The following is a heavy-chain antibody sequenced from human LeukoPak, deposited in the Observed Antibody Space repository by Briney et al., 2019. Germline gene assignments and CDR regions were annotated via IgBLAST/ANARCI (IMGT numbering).Heavy chain of an antibody. CDR1: GGSIRSYY. D-gene: IGHD2-15*01. CDR2: IYYSGST. J-gene: IGHJ4*02. V-gene: IGHV4-39*01. Sequence: SETLSLTCTVSGGSIRSYYWGWIRQPPGKGLEWIGSIYYSGSTYYNPSLKSRVTISVDTSKNQFSLKLSSVTAADTAVYYCASPMTPFDYWGQGTLVTVSS. CDR3: ASPMTPFDY.